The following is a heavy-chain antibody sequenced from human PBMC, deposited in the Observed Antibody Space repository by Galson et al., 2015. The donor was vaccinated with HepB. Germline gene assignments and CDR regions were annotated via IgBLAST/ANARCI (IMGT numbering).Heavy chain of an antibody. J-gene: IGHJ4*02. V-gene: IGHV3-7*03. Sequence: SLRLSCAVSGFTYSNYWMSWVRQAPGRGLEWVANIKYDGSEKYYVRSVEGRFTVSRDNAQNSLYLHMNSLRAEDTAVYYCARGWDIEVTANFDYWGQGALVTVSS. D-gene: IGHD2-21*02. CDR3: ARGWDIEVTANFDY. CDR2: IKYDGSEK. CDR1: GFTYSNYW.